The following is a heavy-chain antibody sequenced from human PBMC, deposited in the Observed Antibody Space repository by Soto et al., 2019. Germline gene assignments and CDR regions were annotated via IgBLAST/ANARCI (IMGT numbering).Heavy chain of an antibody. D-gene: IGHD3-16*01. Sequence: QVQLVQSGAEEKKPGASVKVSCKASGYTFISNAMHWVRQAPGQRLEWMGWINDGNGNTKYSQKFQDRDTISRDTAASMAYMELSSLRSEDAAVDSCARAQYVWGSDGYGMDVWGLGTTVTVSS. CDR3: ARAQYVWGSDGYGMDV. CDR2: INDGNGNT. CDR1: GYTFISNA. J-gene: IGHJ6*02. V-gene: IGHV1-3*05.